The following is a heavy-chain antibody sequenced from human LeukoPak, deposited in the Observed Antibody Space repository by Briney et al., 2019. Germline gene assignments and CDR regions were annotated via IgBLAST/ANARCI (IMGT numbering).Heavy chain of an antibody. CDR2: ITNNGDAT. CDR3: AKTPY. V-gene: IGHV3-23*01. CDR1: GFSFRTYA. Sequence: GGSLRLSCAASGFSFRTYAMNWVRQAPGKGLEWVSTITNNGDATYYAASVKGRFTISRDNSKNTLYLQMNSLRAEDPAIYYCAKTPYWGQGTLVTVSS. J-gene: IGHJ4*02.